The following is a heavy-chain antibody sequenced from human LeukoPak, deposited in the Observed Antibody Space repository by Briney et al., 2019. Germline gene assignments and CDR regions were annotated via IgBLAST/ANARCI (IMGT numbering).Heavy chain of an antibody. J-gene: IGHJ6*02. V-gene: IGHV3-64*01. D-gene: IGHD6-13*01. CDR3: ARDQLVLSYYYGMDV. CDR2: ISSNGGIT. CDR1: GFTFSSYA. Sequence: GGSLRLSCAASGFTFSSYAMHWVRQAPGKGLEYVSAISSNGGITYYANSGEGRFTISRDNSKNTLYLQMGSLRAEDMAVYYCARDQLVLSYYYGMDVWGQGTTVTVSS.